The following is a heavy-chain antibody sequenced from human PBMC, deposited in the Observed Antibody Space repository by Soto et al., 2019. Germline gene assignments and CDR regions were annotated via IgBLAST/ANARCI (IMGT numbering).Heavy chain of an antibody. V-gene: IGHV1-69*02. J-gene: IGHJ3*02. CDR1: GGTFSSYT. Sequence: GASVKVSCKASGGTFSSYTISWVRQAPGQGLEWMGRIIPILGIANYAQKFQGRVTITADKSTSTAYMELSSLRSEDTAVYYCARVKYCSSTSCYEYDAFXIWGQGTMVTVSS. CDR2: IIPILGIA. CDR3: ARVKYCSSTSCYEYDAFXI. D-gene: IGHD2-2*01.